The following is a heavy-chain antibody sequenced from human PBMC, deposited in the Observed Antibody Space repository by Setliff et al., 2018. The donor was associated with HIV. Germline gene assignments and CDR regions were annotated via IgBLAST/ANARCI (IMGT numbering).Heavy chain of an antibody. V-gene: IGHV4-59*01. CDR2: IYYSGST. D-gene: IGHD4-4*01. CDR1: GGPISSYY. J-gene: IGHJ3*02. Sequence: KASETLSLTCTVSGGPISSYYWSWIRQPPGKGLEWIGYIYYSGSTNYNPSLKSRVTISVDTSKNQFSLKLSSVTAADTAVYYCARGYSNYDLGAFDIWGQGTMVTVSS. CDR3: ARGYSNYDLGAFDI.